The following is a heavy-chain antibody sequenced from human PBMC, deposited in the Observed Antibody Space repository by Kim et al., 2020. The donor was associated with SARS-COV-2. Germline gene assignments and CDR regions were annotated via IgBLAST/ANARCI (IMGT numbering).Heavy chain of an antibody. CDR1: GFTFSSSW. D-gene: IGHD3-16*02. J-gene: IGHJ4*02. Sequence: GGSLRLSCAASGFTFSSSWMHWVRQAPGKGLLWVSRIDGDGRTENYGDSVKGRFTVSRDNAKNTMYLQMNSLRAEDSAVYYCTRGEISASGLVYWGQGALVTVSS. CDR3: TRGEISASGLVY. V-gene: IGHV3-74*01. CDR2: IDGDGRTE.